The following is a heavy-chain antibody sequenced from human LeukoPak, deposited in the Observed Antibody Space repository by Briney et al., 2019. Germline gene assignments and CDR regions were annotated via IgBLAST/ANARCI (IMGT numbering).Heavy chain of an antibody. CDR2: IYYSGST. V-gene: IGHV4-59*01. CDR3: AVCLDSSSVSVYYYMDV. J-gene: IGHJ6*03. CDR1: GGSTSSYY. Sequence: PSETLSLTCTVSGGSTSSYYWSWIRQPPGKGLEWIGYIYYSGSTNYNPSLKSRVTISVDTSKNQFSLKLSSVTAADTAVYYCAVCLDSSSVSVYYYMDVWGKGTTVTVS. D-gene: IGHD6-13*01.